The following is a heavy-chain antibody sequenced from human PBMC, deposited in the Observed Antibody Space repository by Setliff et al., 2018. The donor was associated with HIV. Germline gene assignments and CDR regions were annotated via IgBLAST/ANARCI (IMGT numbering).Heavy chain of an antibody. Sequence: PSETLSLTCTVSGGSINSYYWNWIRQSPGKGLEWIGRISASGTTNYNPSLKGRVTISVDTSKNQFSLKLSSVTATDTAVYYCARDFKRYNSPCRFDPWGQGTLVTVSS. J-gene: IGHJ5*02. D-gene: IGHD6-13*01. CDR1: GGSINSYY. CDR3: ARDFKRYNSPCRFDP. CDR2: ISASGTT. V-gene: IGHV4-4*08.